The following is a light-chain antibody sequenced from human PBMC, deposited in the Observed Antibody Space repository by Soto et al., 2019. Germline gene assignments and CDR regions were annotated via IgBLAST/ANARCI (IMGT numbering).Light chain of an antibody. CDR1: NSNIESNT. CDR3: AASDDSLNGHVV. Sequence: QSVLTQPPSASGTPGQRVTISCSGSNSNIESNTVNWYQQLPGTAPKLLIYSNNQRPSGVPDRFSGSKSGTSASLAISGLQSDDEADYYCAASDDSLNGHVVFGGGTKVTVL. V-gene: IGLV1-44*01. J-gene: IGLJ2*01. CDR2: SNN.